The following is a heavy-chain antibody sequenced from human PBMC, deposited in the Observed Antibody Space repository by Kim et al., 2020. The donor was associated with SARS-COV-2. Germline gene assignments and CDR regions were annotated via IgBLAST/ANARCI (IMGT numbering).Heavy chain of an antibody. Sequence: GGSLRLSCAASGFTFSSYDMHWVRQATGKGLEWVSAIGTAGDTYYPGSVKGRFTISRENAKNSLYLQMNSLRAGDTAVYYCARGYPKYYFDYWGQGTLVTVSS. J-gene: IGHJ4*02. CDR1: GFTFSSYD. V-gene: IGHV3-13*01. CDR3: ARGYPKYYFDY. CDR2: IGTAGDT. D-gene: IGHD1-1*01.